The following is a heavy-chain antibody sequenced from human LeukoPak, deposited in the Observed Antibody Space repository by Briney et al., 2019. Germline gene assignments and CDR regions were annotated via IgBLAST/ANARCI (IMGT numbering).Heavy chain of an antibody. CDR1: GFTFSTYT. J-gene: IGHJ5*02. V-gene: IGHV3-21*01. D-gene: IGHD2/OR15-2a*01. CDR3: VRIPNSANLPNWFDP. Sequence: GGSLRLSCAASGFTFSTYTMNWVRQAPGKGLEWVSSISSSSYIYYADSMKGRFTISRDNAKNSLYLQMNSLRAEDTAVYYCVRIPNSANLPNWFDPWGQGTLVTVSS. CDR2: ISSSSYI.